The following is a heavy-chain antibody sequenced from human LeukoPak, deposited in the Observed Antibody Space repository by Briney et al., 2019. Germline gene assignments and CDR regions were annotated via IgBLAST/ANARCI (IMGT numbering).Heavy chain of an antibody. CDR1: GVTFSSYA. CDR3: AIYGGSGTNAFDM. V-gene: IGHV3-23*01. J-gene: IGHJ3*02. D-gene: IGHD5-12*01. CDR2: ISGGGGST. Sequence: GGSLRLSCTASGVTFSSYAMTWVRQGPGKGLEWVSDISGGGGSTFYADSVKGRFTISRDNYKNTLYLQIHSLRAEDTAVYHCAIYGGSGTNAFDMWGQGTMVTVSS.